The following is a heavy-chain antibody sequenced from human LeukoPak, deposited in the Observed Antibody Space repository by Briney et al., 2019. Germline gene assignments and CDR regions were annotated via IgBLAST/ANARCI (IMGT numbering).Heavy chain of an antibody. D-gene: IGHD2-21*02. CDR1: GFTFSSNG. CDR3: ARDVGWDSSLVTTTRSDY. Sequence: PGGSLRLSCAASGFTFSSNGMHWVRQAPGKGLEWVAVISYDGSNKYYADSVKGRFTISRDNAKNSLFLQMNSLRAEDTAVYYCARDVGWDSSLVTTTRSDYWGQGTLVTVSS. J-gene: IGHJ4*02. V-gene: IGHV3-30*03. CDR2: ISYDGSNK.